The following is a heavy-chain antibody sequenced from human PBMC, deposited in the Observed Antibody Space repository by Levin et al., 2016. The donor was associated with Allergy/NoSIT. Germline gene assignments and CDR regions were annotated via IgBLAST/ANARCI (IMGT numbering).Heavy chain of an antibody. CDR3: ARYGSGSYTGL. D-gene: IGHD3-10*01. V-gene: IGHV4-30-4*01. CDR2: IYYSGST. J-gene: IGHJ4*02. Sequence: WIRQPPGKGLEWIGYIYYSGSTYYNPSLKSRVTISVDTSKNQFSLKLSSVTAADTAVYYCARYGSGSYTGLWGQGTLVTVSS.